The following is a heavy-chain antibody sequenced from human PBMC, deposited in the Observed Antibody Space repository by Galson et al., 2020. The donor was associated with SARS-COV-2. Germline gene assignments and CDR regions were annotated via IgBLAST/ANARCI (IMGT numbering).Heavy chain of an antibody. J-gene: IGHJ3*01. CDR1: GFTFTSHD. Sequence: GGSLRLSCAASGFTFTSHDMNWLRQAPGKGLEWISYISDSGTNTYYAAPVKVRFTISRDNTNKSVYLQMTSLRAEDTAVYYCARPSLAAANFFGAFDLWGRVTMVIVSS. D-gene: IGHD6-13*01. CDR3: ARPSLAAANFFGAFDL. CDR2: ISDSGTNT. V-gene: IGHV3-48*03.